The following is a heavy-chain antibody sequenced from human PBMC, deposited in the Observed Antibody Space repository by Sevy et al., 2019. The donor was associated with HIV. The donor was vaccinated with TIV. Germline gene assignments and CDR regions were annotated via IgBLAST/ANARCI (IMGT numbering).Heavy chain of an antibody. D-gene: IGHD3-22*01. CDR1: GFTFSSYS. CDR2: ISSSSSYI. V-gene: IGHV3-21*01. Sequence: GVSLRLSCAASGFTFSSYSMNWVRQAPGKGLEWVSSISSSSSYIYYADSVKGRFTISRDNAKNSLYLQMNSLRAEETAVYYCARDYYDSSGLRFDPWGQGTLVTVSS. J-gene: IGHJ5*02. CDR3: ARDYYDSSGLRFDP.